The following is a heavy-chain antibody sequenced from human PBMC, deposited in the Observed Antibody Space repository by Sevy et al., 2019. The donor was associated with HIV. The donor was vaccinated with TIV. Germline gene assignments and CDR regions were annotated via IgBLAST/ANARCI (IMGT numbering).Heavy chain of an antibody. CDR3: AKEGYDILTGFEPGNFDS. Sequence: GGSLRLSCAASGFTFGSYGMHWVRQAPGKGLEWVAVISYDGTIKSYADSVRGRFSISRDNADSTLYLLTDSLRAEDTAVYYCAKEGYDILTGFEPGNFDSWGQGTLVTVSS. V-gene: IGHV3-30*18. D-gene: IGHD3-9*01. J-gene: IGHJ4*02. CDR2: ISYDGTIK. CDR1: GFTFGSYG.